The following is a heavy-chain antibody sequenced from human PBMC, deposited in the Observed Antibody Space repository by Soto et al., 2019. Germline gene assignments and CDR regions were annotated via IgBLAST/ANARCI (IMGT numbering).Heavy chain of an antibody. V-gene: IGHV4-34*01. J-gene: IGHJ4*02. D-gene: IGHD4-17*01. CDR3: ARKGMTTVTSIDY. Sequence: QVQLQQCGAGLFKPSETLSLTCAVYGGSFSGYYWSWIRQPPGKGLEWIGEINHSGSTNYNPSLTSRVTISVDTSTNQFSLKLSSGTAADTAVYYCARKGMTTVTSIDYWGQGTLVTVSS. CDR1: GGSFSGYY. CDR2: INHSGST.